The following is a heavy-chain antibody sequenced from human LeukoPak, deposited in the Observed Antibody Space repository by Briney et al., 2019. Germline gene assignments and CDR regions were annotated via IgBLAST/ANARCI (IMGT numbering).Heavy chain of an antibody. CDR2: IYYSGST. Sequence: SQTLSLTCTVSGGSISSGGYYWSWIRQHPGKGLEWIGYIYYSGSTYYNPSLKSRVTISVDMSKNQFSLKLSSVTAADTAVYYCARLHSGNSNWFDPWGQGTLVTVSS. CDR3: ARLHSGNSNWFDP. J-gene: IGHJ5*02. D-gene: IGHD1-26*01. V-gene: IGHV4-31*03. CDR1: GGSISSGGYY.